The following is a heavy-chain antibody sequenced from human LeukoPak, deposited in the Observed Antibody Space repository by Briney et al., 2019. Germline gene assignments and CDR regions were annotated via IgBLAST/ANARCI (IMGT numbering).Heavy chain of an antibody. CDR2: IYTSGST. CDR3: ARVQSVTGPYYYYMDV. D-gene: IGHD4-11*01. V-gene: IGHV4-4*07. J-gene: IGHJ6*03. CDR1: GGSISSYY. Sequence: PSETLSLTCTVSGGSISSYYWSWIRQPAGKGLERIGRIYTSGSTNYNPSLKSRVTMSVDTSKNQFSLKLSSVTAADTAVYYCARVQSVTGPYYYYMDVWGKGTTVTVSS.